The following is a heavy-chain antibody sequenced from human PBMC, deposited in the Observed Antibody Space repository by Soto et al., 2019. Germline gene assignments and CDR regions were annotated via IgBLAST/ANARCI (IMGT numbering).Heavy chain of an antibody. CDR3: ARSRLNGYYFDY. Sequence: GGSLRLSCAVSGFTFNSYSMNWVRQAPGKGLEWVSSISSFSNYMYYTDSVRGRFTSSRDNAENSLFLQMNSLRAEDTAVYFCARSRLNGYYFDYWGQGIVVTVSS. J-gene: IGHJ4*02. D-gene: IGHD5-12*01. CDR2: ISSFSNYM. V-gene: IGHV3-21*01. CDR1: GFTFNSYS.